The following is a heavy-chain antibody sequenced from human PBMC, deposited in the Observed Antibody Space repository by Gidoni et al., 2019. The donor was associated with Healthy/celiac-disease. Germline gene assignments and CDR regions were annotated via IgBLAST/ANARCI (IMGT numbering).Heavy chain of an antibody. D-gene: IGHD2-2*03. Sequence: QLQLQESGPGLVKPSETLSLTCTVSGGSISSSSYSWGWIRQPPGKGLEWIGSIYYSGSTYYNPSLKSRVTISVDTSKNQFSLKLSSVTAADTAVYYCAKDGYCSSTSCYPNLWGQGTLVTVSS. CDR1: GGSISSSSYS. CDR3: AKDGYCSSTSCYPNL. V-gene: IGHV4-39*02. J-gene: IGHJ4*02. CDR2: IYYSGST.